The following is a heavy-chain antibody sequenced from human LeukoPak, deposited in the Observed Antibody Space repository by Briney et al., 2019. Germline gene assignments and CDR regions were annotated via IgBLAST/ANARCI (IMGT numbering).Heavy chain of an antibody. CDR2: IYYSGST. CDR3: ACAAKGKYFDY. V-gene: IGHV4-59*01. CDR1: GGSISSYY. J-gene: IGHJ4*02. Sequence: SETLSLTCTVAGGSISSYYWSWIRQPPGKGLEWIGYIYYSGSTNYNPSLKSRVTISVDTSKNQFSLKLSSVTAADTAVYYCACAAKGKYFDYWGQGTLVTVSS. D-gene: IGHD2-21*01.